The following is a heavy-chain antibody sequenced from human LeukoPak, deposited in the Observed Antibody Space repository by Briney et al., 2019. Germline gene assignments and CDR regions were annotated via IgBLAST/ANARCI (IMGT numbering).Heavy chain of an antibody. CDR3: AKDQAGPTGYYYYGMDV. V-gene: IGHV3-7*01. Sequence: GGSLRLSCAASTFTFSRYWMSWVRQAPGKGLEWVASIKLDGSNKYYADSVKGRFTISRDNSKNTLYLQMNSLRAEDTAVYYCAKDQAGPTGYYYYGMDVWGQGTTVTVSS. CDR1: TFTFSRYW. CDR2: IKLDGSNK. J-gene: IGHJ6*02. D-gene: IGHD1-14*01.